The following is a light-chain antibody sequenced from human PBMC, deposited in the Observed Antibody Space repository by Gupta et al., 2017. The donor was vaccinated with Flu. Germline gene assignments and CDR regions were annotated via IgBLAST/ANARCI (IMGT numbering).Light chain of an antibody. CDR1: SGSIAGNY. CDR3: QSYDRSSVV. J-gene: IGLJ2*01. CDR2: END. V-gene: IGLV6-57*01. Sequence: NFMLTQPPSVSESPGQTVHISCPRSSGSIAGNYVQWYRQRPGSSLTTVIYENDRRLSGVPDRFSGSIDSSSNSASLTISGLRTEDEADYYCQSYDRSSVVFGGGTKLTVL.